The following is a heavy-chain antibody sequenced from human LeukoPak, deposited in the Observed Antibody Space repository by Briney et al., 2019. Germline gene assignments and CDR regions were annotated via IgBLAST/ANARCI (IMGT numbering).Heavy chain of an antibody. CDR3: ARGKDDAFDI. CDR2: IYSGGST. CDR1: GFMVSSNY. Sequence: PGGSLRLSCAASGFMVSSNYMSWVRQAPGKGLEWVSVIYSGGSTYYADFVKGRFTISRDNSKNTLYLQMNSLRAEDTAMYYCARGKDDAFDIWGQGTMVTVSS. J-gene: IGHJ3*02. V-gene: IGHV3-53*01.